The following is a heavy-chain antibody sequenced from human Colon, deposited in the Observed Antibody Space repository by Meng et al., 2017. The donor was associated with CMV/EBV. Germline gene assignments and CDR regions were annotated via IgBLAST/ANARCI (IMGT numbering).Heavy chain of an antibody. J-gene: IGHJ4*02. CDR3: ARGGGGTGIDY. D-gene: IGHD3-16*01. Sequence: SCKVSGGTFGSFTINWMRQAPGQGLEWMGRITPILGVANSAQKLQGRVTITADKRTNTAYMELSRLISEDTGVYYCARGGGGTGIDYWGRGTLVTVSS. CDR1: GGTFGSFT. CDR2: ITPILGVA. V-gene: IGHV1-69*02.